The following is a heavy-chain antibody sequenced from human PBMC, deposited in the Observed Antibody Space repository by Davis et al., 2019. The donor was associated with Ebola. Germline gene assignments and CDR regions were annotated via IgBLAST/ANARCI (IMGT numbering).Heavy chain of an antibody. Sequence: GESLKISCQISGYRFTDFWIGWVRQMPGKGLEWMAVIYPGDSDTIYSPSFQGQVTISADKSINTAYLQWTSLRASDTAMYYCVRHAPDPRGNIGWFRFDYWGQGTLVTVSS. CDR2: IYPGDSDT. J-gene: IGHJ4*02. V-gene: IGHV5-51*01. CDR1: GYRFTDFW. D-gene: IGHD1/OR15-1a*01. CDR3: VRHAPDPRGNIGWFRFDY.